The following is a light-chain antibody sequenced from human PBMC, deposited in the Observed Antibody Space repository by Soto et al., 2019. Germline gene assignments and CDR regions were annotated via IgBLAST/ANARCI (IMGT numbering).Light chain of an antibody. Sequence: DIQMTQSPSSLSASVGDRVTITCRASQSISSYLYWYQQKPGKAPKLLIYAASSLKSGVPSRFSGSGSGTDFTLTISSMQPEDFATYYCQQSYSTLWTFGQGTKVEIK. CDR3: QQSYSTLWT. CDR1: QSISSY. CDR2: AAS. J-gene: IGKJ1*01. V-gene: IGKV1-39*01.